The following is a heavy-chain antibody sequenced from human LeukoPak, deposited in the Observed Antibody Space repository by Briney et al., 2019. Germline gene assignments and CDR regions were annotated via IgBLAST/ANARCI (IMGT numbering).Heavy chain of an antibody. V-gene: IGHV4-39*01. D-gene: IGHD2-2*01. CDR2: IAYGGTT. J-gene: IGHJ4*02. Sequence: SETLSLTCTVSGGSISRSRYSWGWIRQPPGKGLEWIGSIAYGGTTYYNPSLKSRVTISVDTSNNQLSLKLRSVTAADTALYYCARHGAQLLYYFDYWGQGTLVTVSS. CDR1: GGSISRSRYS. CDR3: ARHGAQLLYYFDY.